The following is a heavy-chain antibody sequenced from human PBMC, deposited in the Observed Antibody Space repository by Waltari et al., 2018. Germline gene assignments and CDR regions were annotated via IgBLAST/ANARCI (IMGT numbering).Heavy chain of an antibody. CDR2: IYNFGST. J-gene: IGHJ3*02. CDR3: AKDGGGVTFDI. CDR1: GGTFANYA. V-gene: IGHV3-23*03. Sequence: VQLVQSGAEAKKPGSSVKVSCKSSGGTFANYAISWVRQAPGKGLEWVSVIYNFGSTHYGDSVKGRFTISRDNSKNTLYLQMNSLRAEDTAVYYCAKDGGGVTFDIWGQGTMVTVSS. D-gene: IGHD2-8*02.